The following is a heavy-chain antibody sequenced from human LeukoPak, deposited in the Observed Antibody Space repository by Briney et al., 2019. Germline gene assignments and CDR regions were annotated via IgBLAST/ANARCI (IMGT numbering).Heavy chain of an antibody. Sequence: GGSLRLSCVASGFTFSSSWMHWVRQDPGKGLVWVSRIDSDGSTTRYADSVKGRFTISRDNVKNSLFLQMNSLSDEDTAVYYCARDFLTGYFDYWGQGTVVTVSS. CDR3: ARDFLTGYFDY. J-gene: IGHJ4*02. CDR1: GFTFSSSW. V-gene: IGHV3-74*01. D-gene: IGHD3-9*01. CDR2: IDSDGSTT.